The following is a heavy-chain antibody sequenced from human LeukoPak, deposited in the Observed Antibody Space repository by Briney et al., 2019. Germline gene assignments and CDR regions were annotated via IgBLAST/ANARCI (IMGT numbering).Heavy chain of an antibody. Sequence: SQTLSLTCAISGDSVSSNSAAWNWIRQSPSRGLEWLGRTYYRSKWYNDYAVSVKSRITINPDTSKNQFSLQLNSVTPEDTAVYYCARAGRLWFGELKAYYGMDVWGQGTTVTVSS. J-gene: IGHJ6*02. CDR3: ARAGRLWFGELKAYYGMDV. V-gene: IGHV6-1*01. CDR2: TYYRSKWYN. CDR1: GDSVSSNSAA. D-gene: IGHD3-10*01.